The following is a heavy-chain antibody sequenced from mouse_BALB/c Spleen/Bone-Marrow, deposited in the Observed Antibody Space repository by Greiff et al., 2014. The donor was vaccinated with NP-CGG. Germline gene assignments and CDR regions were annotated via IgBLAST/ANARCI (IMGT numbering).Heavy chain of an antibody. V-gene: IGHV1S22*01. J-gene: IGHJ3*01. CDR1: GYIFTSYW. CDR2: IYPDSGST. CDR3: TRVNEYGRAWFAY. D-gene: IGHD5-1*01. Sequence: LQESGSELVRPRASVKLSCKASGYIFTSYWMHWMKQRPGQGLEWIGNIYPDSGSTNYAERFKNKATLTVDTSSSTAYMQLSSLTSEDSAVYYCTRVNEYGRAWFAYWGQGTLVTVSA.